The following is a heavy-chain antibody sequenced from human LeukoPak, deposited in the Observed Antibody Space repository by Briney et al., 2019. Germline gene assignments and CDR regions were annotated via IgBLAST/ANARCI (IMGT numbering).Heavy chain of an antibody. Sequence: AGSLRLSCAATGFSFRDRYMSWIRQAPGKGMEWVAYIGPNSDNIHYADSVKGRFTISRDNAKNSLFLQVNSLRAEDTAVYYCVRETGWLFDSWGQGTLVIVSS. J-gene: IGHJ4*02. CDR2: IGPNSDNI. CDR1: GFSFRDRY. D-gene: IGHD5-12*01. V-gene: IGHV3-11*04. CDR3: VRETGWLFDS.